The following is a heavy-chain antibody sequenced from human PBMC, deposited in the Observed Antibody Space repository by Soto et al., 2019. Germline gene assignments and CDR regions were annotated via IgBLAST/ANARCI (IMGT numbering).Heavy chain of an antibody. J-gene: IGHJ5*02. CDR1: GGSISSHY. D-gene: IGHD6-25*01. CDR3: ARAGGYAVQGSKLFDP. Sequence: SETLSLTCTVSGGSISSHYWSWIRQPAGKGLEWIGRIYASWSTNYNTSLKSRVTMSLDTSRNQFSLKLTPVPATDTAMYYCARAGGYAVQGSKLFDPWEEGALETVSS. V-gene: IGHV4-4*07. CDR2: IYASWST.